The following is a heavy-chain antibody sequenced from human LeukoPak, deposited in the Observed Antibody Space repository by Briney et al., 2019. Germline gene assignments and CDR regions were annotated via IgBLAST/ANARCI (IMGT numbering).Heavy chain of an antibody. CDR2: IAYDGSNK. D-gene: IGHD3-22*01. J-gene: IGHJ4*02. Sequence: GGSLTLSCAASGFRFSTYAMHWVGQAPGKGLEGVAIIAYDGSNKNYADSVKGRFTISGDTSKNTVYVQMNSLRAEDTAVYYCAKERYDSSGTDYFDYWGQGTLVTVSS. V-gene: IGHV3-30*04. CDR3: AKERYDSSGTDYFDY. CDR1: GFRFSTYA.